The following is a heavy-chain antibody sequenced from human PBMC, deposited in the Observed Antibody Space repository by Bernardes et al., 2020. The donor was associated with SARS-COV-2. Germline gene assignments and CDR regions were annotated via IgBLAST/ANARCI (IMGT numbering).Heavy chain of an antibody. D-gene: IGHD2-21*01. CDR2: TYSSGGS. CDR3: AGSSCAINCYIGGLRSWDYGMDV. CDR1: GGSISNNNYY. Sequence: SETLSLTCSVSGGSISNNNYYWGWIRQPTGKGLEWIGTTYSSGGSYYNPSLQSRVRASVDTSKNQFSLRLSFVTTADTAIYYCAGSSCAINCYIGGLRSWDYGMDVWGQGTTVTVSS. J-gene: IGHJ6*02. V-gene: IGHV4-39*01.